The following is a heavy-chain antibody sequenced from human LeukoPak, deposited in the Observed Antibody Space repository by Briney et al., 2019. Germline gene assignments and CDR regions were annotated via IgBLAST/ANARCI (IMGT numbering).Heavy chain of an antibody. CDR3: ARGRLGTGRRYYYYYMDV. D-gene: IGHD1-14*01. Sequence: ASVKVSCKASGYTFTSYDINWVRQATGQGLEWMGWMNPNSGNTGYAQKYQGRVTMTRNTSISTAYMELSSLRSDDTAVYYCARGRLGTGRRYYYYYMDVWGKGTTVTVSS. CDR1: GYTFTSYD. J-gene: IGHJ6*03. V-gene: IGHV1-8*01. CDR2: MNPNSGNT.